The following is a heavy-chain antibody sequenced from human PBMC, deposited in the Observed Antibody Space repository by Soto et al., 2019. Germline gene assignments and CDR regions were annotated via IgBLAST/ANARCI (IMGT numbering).Heavy chain of an antibody. D-gene: IGHD2-15*01. Sequence: PSETLSLTCTVSGGSISNYYRSWIRQPPGKGLEWIGYIYYSGTTNYNPSLKSRVTISVDTSKNQFSLKLSSVTAADTAVYYCARSYCSGGSCYPDYYGMDVWGQGTTVTVSS. CDR2: IYYSGTT. V-gene: IGHV4-59*01. CDR3: ARSYCSGGSCYPDYYGMDV. CDR1: GGSISNYY. J-gene: IGHJ6*02.